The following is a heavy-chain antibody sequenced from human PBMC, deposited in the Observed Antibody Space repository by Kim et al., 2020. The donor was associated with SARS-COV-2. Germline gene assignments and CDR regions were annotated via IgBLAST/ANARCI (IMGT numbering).Heavy chain of an antibody. CDR1: GCTFSSYA. CDR3: ARGGVCSGGSCYRNPGMDV. D-gene: IGHD2-15*01. Sequence: SVKVSCKASGCTFSSYAISWVRQAPGQGLEWMGGIIPIFGTANYAQKFQGRVTLTADESTSTAYMELSSLRSEDTAVYYCARGGVCSGGSCYRNPGMDVWGQGTTVTVSS. J-gene: IGHJ6*02. V-gene: IGHV1-69*13. CDR2: IIPIFGTA.